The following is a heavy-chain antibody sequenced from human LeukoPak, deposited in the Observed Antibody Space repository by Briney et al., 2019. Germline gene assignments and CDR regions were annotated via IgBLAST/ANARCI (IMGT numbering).Heavy chain of an antibody. D-gene: IGHD2-2*01. Sequence: ASVKVSYKTSGYTFTSYDINWVRQAPGQGLEWLGWMNPNNGRTGYAQTFQGRVTMTRDTSISTAYMELRSLRSEDTAVYYCARNLAMTGDFDNWGQGTLVTVSS. CDR1: GYTFTSYD. J-gene: IGHJ4*02. CDR2: MNPNNGRT. CDR3: ARNLAMTGDFDN. V-gene: IGHV1-8*01.